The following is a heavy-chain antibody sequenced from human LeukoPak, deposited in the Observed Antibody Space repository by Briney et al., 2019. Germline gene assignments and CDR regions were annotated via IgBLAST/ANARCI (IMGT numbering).Heavy chain of an antibody. CDR2: INPNSGGT. CDR3: ARTPREKRYGMDV. V-gene: IGHV1-2*02. J-gene: IGHJ6*02. Sequence: ASVKVSCKASGYTFTGYCMHWVRQAPGQGLEWMGWINPNSGGTNYAQKFQGRVAMTRDTSISTAYMELSRLRSDDTAVYYCARTPREKRYGMDVWGQGTTVTVSS. CDR1: GYTFTGYC. D-gene: IGHD1-26*01.